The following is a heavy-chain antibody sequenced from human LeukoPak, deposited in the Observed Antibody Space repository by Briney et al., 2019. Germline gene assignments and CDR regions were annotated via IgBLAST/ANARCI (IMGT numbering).Heavy chain of an antibody. D-gene: IGHD3-22*01. CDR1: GDSVSSDKW. CDR2: IYYSGST. CDR3: ARTYYYDSSGYYSGDAFDI. V-gene: IGHV4-38-2*02. Sequence: SETLSLTCTVSGDSVSSDKWWTWIRQPPGKGLEWIGSIYYSGSTYYNPSLKSRVTISVDTSKNQFSLKLSSVTAADTAVYYCARTYYYDSSGYYSGDAFDIWGQGTMVTVSS. J-gene: IGHJ3*02.